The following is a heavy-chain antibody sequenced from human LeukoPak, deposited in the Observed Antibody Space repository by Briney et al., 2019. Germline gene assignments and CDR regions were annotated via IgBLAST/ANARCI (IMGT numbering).Heavy chain of an antibody. V-gene: IGHV4-31*03. J-gene: IGHJ6*02. CDR1: GGSISSGGYY. CDR2: IYYSGST. Sequence: PSETLSLTCTVSGGSISSGGYYWSWIRQHPGKGLEWIGYIYYSGSTYYNPSLKSRVTISVDTSKNQFSLKLSSVTAADTAVYYCARARDSSGYYPYYYYGMDVWGQGTTVTVSS. D-gene: IGHD3-22*01. CDR3: ARARDSSGYYPYYYYGMDV.